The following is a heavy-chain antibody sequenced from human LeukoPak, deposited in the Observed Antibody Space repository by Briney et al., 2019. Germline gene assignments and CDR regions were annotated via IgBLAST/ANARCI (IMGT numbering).Heavy chain of an antibody. Sequence: SGGSLRLSCAASGFTCSSYSMNWVRQAPGKGPEWVSYISSSAGTLNYADSVKGRFTISRDNAKNSLYLQMNSLRVEDTAVYYCVRDGRGWDTEWGYYFDYWGQGTLVTVSS. CDR3: VRDGRGWDTEWGYYFDY. D-gene: IGHD1-26*01. J-gene: IGHJ4*02. V-gene: IGHV3-48*04. CDR1: GFTCSSYS. CDR2: ISSSAGTL.